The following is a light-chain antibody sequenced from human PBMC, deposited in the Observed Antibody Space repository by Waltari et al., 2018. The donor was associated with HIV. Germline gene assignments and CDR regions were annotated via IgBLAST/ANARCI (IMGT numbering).Light chain of an antibody. V-gene: IGKV3-20*01. CDR1: QSISDTY. J-gene: IGKJ2*03. Sequence: VLTQSPGTLSLSPGESATLSCRASQSISDTYLAWYQQKPGQAPRLLHYGASRRATGIPDRFSGSGSETDFTLTISRLQPEDFAVYYCQRYGGSPPYSFGQGTMLEIK. CDR3: QRYGGSPPYS. CDR2: GAS.